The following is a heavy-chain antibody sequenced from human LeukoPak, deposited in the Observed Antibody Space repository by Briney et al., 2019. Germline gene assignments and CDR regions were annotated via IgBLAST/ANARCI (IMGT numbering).Heavy chain of an antibody. CDR3: AKDLPWGTYYYYYGMDV. CDR1: GFTFSSYV. J-gene: IGHJ6*02. CDR2: ISGSGGST. Sequence: GGSLRLSCAASGFTFSSYVMSWVRQAPGKGLEWVSAISGSGGSTYYADSVKGPFTISRDNSKNTLYLQMNSLRAEDTAVYYCAKDLPWGTYYYYYGMDVWGQGTTVTVSS. D-gene: IGHD3-16*01. V-gene: IGHV3-23*01.